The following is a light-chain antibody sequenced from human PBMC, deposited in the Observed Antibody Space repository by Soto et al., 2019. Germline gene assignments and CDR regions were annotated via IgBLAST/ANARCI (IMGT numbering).Light chain of an antibody. CDR1: SSNIGAGYD. V-gene: IGLV1-40*01. CDR2: GNS. CDR3: SSYTTIKTVV. Sequence: QSVLTQPPSVSGAPGQRVTISCTGRSSNIGAGYDVHWYQQLPGTAPKLLIYGNSNRPSGVPDRFSGSKSGTSAALAITGLQAEDEADYHCSSYTTIKTVVFGGGTKLTVL. J-gene: IGLJ2*01.